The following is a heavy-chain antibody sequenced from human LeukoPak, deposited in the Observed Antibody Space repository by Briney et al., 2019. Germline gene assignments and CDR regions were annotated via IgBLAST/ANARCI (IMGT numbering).Heavy chain of an antibody. CDR1: GGSFSGYY. CDR3: ASNIAAAGTQFDY. Sequence: SETLSLTCAVYGGSFSGYYWSWIRQPPGKGLEWIGEINHSGSTNHNPSLKSRVTISVDTSKNQFSLKLSSVTAADTAVYYCASNIAAAGTQFDYWGQGTLVTVSS. D-gene: IGHD6-13*01. V-gene: IGHV4-34*01. CDR2: INHSGST. J-gene: IGHJ4*02.